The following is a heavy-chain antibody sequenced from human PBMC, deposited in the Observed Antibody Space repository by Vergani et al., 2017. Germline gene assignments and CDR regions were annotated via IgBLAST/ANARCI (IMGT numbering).Heavy chain of an antibody. CDR3: ARDLRLLYNRFDP. CDR2: TWYDGNNK. D-gene: IGHD1-14*01. CDR1: GFTLSNYA. J-gene: IGHJ5*02. Sequence: VQLLESGGGLVQPWGSLRLSCAASGFTLSNYAMSWVRQAPGKGLEWVAVTWYDGNNKQYADSVKGRFTISRDNSKSTMYLQMNSLRDEDTGVYYCARDLRLLYNRFDPWGQGTLVTVSS. V-gene: IGHV3-33*08.